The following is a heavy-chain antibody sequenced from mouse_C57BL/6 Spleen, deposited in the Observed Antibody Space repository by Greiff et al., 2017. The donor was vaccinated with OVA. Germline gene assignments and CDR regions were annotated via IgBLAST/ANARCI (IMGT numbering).Heavy chain of an antibody. Sequence: QVQLQQPGAELVLSGASVKLSCKAHGHTFTSYWMHGVKQRPGQGLEWIGDIEPSDSYTNCNQKFKGKSTLTVDKTSRTAYMQLSSLTSEDSAVYYCARRDYSWFAYWGKGTLVTVSA. J-gene: IGHJ3*01. CDR1: GHTFTSYW. CDR3: ARRDYSWFAY. V-gene: IGHV1-69*01. CDR2: IEPSDSYT. D-gene: IGHD1-1*01.